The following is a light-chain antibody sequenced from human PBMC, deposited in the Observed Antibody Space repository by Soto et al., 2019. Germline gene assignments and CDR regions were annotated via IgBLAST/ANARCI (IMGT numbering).Light chain of an antibody. J-gene: IGKJ2*01. V-gene: IGKV1-5*03. CDR2: KAS. CDR3: QQYYSYPYT. Sequence: DIQLTQSPSTLSASVGDRVTITCRASQSINIWLAWYQQKPGKAPKLLMYKASSLEGGVPSTFSGSGSGTEFTLSISSLQPDDFATYYCQQYYSYPYTFGQGTMLEI. CDR1: QSINIW.